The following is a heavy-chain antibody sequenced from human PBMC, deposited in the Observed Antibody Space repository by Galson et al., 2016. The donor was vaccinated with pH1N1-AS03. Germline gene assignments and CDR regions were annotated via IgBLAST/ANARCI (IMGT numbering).Heavy chain of an antibody. V-gene: IGHV3-43*01. CDR3: AKERNRIIDS. Sequence: SLRLSCAGSGFTFDDYAMHWVRQVPGKGLEWVSLFSWDGVTTFYADSVKGRFAISRDNSQNSMSLHMNSLSIEDTAFYYCAKERNRIIDSWGQGTLVTVSS. CDR1: GFTFDDYA. CDR2: FSWDGVTT. J-gene: IGHJ4*02. D-gene: IGHD2-15*01.